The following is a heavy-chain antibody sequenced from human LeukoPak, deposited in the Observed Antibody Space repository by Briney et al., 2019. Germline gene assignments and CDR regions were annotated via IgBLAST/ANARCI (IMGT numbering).Heavy chain of an antibody. CDR3: ARVVAKYYFDY. CDR2: IYYSGST. CDR1: GGSISNNY. V-gene: IGHV4-59*12. J-gene: IGHJ4*02. Sequence: ASETLSLTCTVSGGSISNNYWSWFRQPPGKGLEWIGYIYYSGSTNYNPSLKSRVTISVDTSKNQFSLKLSSVTAADTAVYYCARVVAKYYFDYWGQGTLVTVSS.